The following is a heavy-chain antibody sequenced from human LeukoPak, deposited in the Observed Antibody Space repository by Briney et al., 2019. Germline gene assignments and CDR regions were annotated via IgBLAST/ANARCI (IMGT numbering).Heavy chain of an antibody. V-gene: IGHV4-30-4*08. J-gene: IGHJ4*02. D-gene: IGHD2-2*02. CDR3: ARVRYCSSTSCYKEGYFDY. Sequence: SETLSRTCTVSGGSISSGDYYWSWICQPPGKGLEWIGYIYYSGSTYYNPSLKSRVTISVDTSKNQFSLKLSSVTAADTAVYYCARVRYCSSTSCYKEGYFDYWGQGTLVTVSS. CDR1: GGSISSGDYY. CDR2: IYYSGST.